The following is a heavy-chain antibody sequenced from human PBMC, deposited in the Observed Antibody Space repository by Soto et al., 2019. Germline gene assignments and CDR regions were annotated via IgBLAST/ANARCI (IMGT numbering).Heavy chain of an antibody. V-gene: IGHV3-30-3*01. CDR1: GFTFSSYA. Sequence: PGGSLILSCAASGFTFSSYAMSWVRQAPGKGLEWVAVISYDGSNKYYADSVKGRFTISRDNSKNTLYLQMNSLRAEDTAVYYCARDDTLNMIVGKPDYWGQGTLVTVSS. CDR3: ARDDTLNMIVGKPDY. D-gene: IGHD3-22*01. J-gene: IGHJ4*02. CDR2: ISYDGSNK.